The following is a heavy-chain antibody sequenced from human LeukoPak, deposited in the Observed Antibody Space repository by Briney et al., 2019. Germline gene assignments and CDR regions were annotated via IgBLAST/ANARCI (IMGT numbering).Heavy chain of an antibody. J-gene: IGHJ2*01. Sequence: PGGSLRLSCAASGFTFNNYWMHWIRQAPGKGLVWVSRINKDGSSTDYADSVKGRVTISRDNAKNTLYLQMNSLRVDDTAVYYCARVSSVLPGGSGWYFDPWGRGTLVTVSS. CDR2: INKDGSST. CDR1: GFTFNNYW. D-gene: IGHD2-15*01. CDR3: ARVSSVLPGGSGWYFDP. V-gene: IGHV3-74*01.